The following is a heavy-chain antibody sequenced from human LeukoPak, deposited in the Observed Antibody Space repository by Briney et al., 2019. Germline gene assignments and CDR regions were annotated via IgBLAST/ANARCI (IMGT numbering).Heavy chain of an antibody. CDR1: GFTFSSYA. J-gene: IGHJ3*02. Sequence: GGSLRLSCAASGFTFSSYAMSWVRQAPGKGLEWVSAISGSGGSTYYADSVKGRFTISRDNSKNTLYLQMNSLRAEDTAVHYCAKDYGQWLVQEAFDIWGQGTMVTVSS. D-gene: IGHD6-19*01. CDR3: AKDYGQWLVQEAFDI. CDR2: ISGSGGST. V-gene: IGHV3-23*01.